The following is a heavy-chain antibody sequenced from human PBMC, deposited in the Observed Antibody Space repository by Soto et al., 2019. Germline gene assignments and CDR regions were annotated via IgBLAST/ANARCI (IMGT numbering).Heavy chain of an antibody. CDR1: GGSITNGDYY. D-gene: IGHD2-2*01. Sequence: QVQLQESGPGLVRPSQTLSLTCTVSGGSITNGDYYWNWIRQHPGKGLEWIGYINYRGTTFYNQSLKSRVFISVETSKNQFTLNLSSVTAADTALYFCARDAPGEAPYWGQGTLVTVSS. CDR2: INYRGTT. CDR3: ARDAPGEAPY. V-gene: IGHV4-31*03. J-gene: IGHJ4*02.